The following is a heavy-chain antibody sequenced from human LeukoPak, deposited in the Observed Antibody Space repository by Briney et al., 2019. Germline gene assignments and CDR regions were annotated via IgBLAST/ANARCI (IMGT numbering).Heavy chain of an antibody. CDR1: GFTFSSYS. D-gene: IGHD3-9*01. CDR2: ISWNSGTI. J-gene: IGHJ6*02. V-gene: IGHV3-9*01. CDR3: AKSARLVITVRSPMDV. Sequence: GGSLRLSCAASGFTFSSYSMNWVRQAPGKGLEWVAGISWNSGTIDYADAVKGRFTISRDNAKKSVFLQMNALRDEDTALYYCAKSARLVITVRSPMDVWGQGTTVTVSS.